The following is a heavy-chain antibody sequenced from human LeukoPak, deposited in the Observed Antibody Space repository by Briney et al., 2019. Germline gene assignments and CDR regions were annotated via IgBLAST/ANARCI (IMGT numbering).Heavy chain of an antibody. CDR3: ARDLPLWFGENSYDAFDI. D-gene: IGHD3-10*01. V-gene: IGHV4-38-2*02. Sequence: SETLSLTCTVSGYSISSGYYWGWIRQPPGKGLEWIGSIYHSGSTYYNPSLKSRVTISVDTSKNQFSLKLSSVTAADTAVYYCARDLPLWFGENSYDAFDIWGQGTMVTVSS. J-gene: IGHJ3*02. CDR1: GYSISSGYY. CDR2: IYHSGST.